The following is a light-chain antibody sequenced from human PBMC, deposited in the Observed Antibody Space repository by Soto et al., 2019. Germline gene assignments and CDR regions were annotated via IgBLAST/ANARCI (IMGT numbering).Light chain of an antibody. V-gene: IGLV2-14*01. CDR3: SSYTTSNTLV. J-gene: IGLJ2*01. CDR2: EVS. Sequence: QSALTQPASVSGSPGQSIXIXCXXXXXDVXAYTYVSWYQQHPGKAPKLMIFEVSDRPSGVSNRFSGSKSGNTASLTISGLQAEDEADYYCSSYTTSNTLVFGGGTKLTVL. CDR1: XXDVXAYTY.